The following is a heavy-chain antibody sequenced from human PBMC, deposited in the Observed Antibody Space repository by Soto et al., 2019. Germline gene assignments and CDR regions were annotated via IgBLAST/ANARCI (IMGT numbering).Heavy chain of an antibody. D-gene: IGHD6-6*01. Sequence: GESLKISCKGSGYSFNSYWIGWVRQMPGKGLEWMGIIYPGDSDTRYSPSFQGQVAISADKSISTAYLQWSSLKASDTAMYYCATRLIAARLPWYFDYWGQGTLVTDSS. V-gene: IGHV5-51*01. J-gene: IGHJ4*02. CDR2: IYPGDSDT. CDR1: GYSFNSYW. CDR3: ATRLIAARLPWYFDY.